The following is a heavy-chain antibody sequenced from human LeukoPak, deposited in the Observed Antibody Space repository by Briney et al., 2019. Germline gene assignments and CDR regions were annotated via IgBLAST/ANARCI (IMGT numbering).Heavy chain of an antibody. D-gene: IGHD4-11*01. CDR1: GFTFSTYA. V-gene: IGHV3-23*01. J-gene: IGHJ4*02. Sequence: GGSLRLSCGVSGFTFSTYAMSWVRQAPGKGLEWVSDISGSGSGTYYADSVQGRFIISRDNSKDTLSLQMNSLRAEDTAVYYCAKAYRNFAANSYYFDYWGQGTLVTVSS. CDR2: ISGSGSGT. CDR3: AKAYRNFAANSYYFDY.